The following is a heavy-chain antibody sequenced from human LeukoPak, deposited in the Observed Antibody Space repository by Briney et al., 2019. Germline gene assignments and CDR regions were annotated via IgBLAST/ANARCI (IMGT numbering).Heavy chain of an antibody. CDR2: IYYSGST. J-gene: IGHJ4*02. CDR3: ARAIRGLAWSGVIFDY. CDR1: GFTFSSYS. Sequence: GSLRLSCAASGFTFSSYSMNWVRQAPGKGLEWIGYIYYSGSTNYNPSLKSRVTISVDTSKNQFSLKLSSVTAADTAVYYCARAIRGLAWSGVIFDYWGQGTLVTVSS. V-gene: IGHV4-59*01. D-gene: IGHD3-3*01.